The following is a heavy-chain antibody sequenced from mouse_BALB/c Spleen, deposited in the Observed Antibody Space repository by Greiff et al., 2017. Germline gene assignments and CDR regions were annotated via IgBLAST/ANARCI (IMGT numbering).Heavy chain of an antibody. J-gene: IGHJ2*01. Sequence: EVKLMESGGGLVKPGGSLKLSCAASGFTFSSYAMSWVRQTPEKRLEWVATISSGGSYTYYPDSVKGRFTISRDNAKNTLYLQMSSLRSEDTAMYYCARDYGSSFYYFDYWGQGTTLTVSS. V-gene: IGHV5-9-3*01. D-gene: IGHD1-1*01. CDR3: ARDYGSSFYYFDY. CDR2: ISSGGSYT. CDR1: GFTFSSYA.